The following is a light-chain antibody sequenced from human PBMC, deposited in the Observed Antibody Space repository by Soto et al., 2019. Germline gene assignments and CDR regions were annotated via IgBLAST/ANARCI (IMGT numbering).Light chain of an antibody. CDR2: LNSDGSH. CDR1: RGHRSYA. V-gene: IGLV4-69*01. CDR3: QTWGTGMGV. Sequence: QPVLTQSPSASASLGASVKLTCTLRRGHRSYASAWHQQQPEKGPRYLMKLNSDGSHSKGDGIPDRFSGSSSGAERYLTISSLQSEDEADYYCQTWGTGMGVFGGGTKLTVL. J-gene: IGLJ2*01.